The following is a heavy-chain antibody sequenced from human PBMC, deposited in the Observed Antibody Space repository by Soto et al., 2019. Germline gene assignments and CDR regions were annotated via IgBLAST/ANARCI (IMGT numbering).Heavy chain of an antibody. CDR2: FIPIFPTP. Sequence: QVQLVQSGAELKKPGSSVKVSCKASGGSVTAYTINWVRQAPGQGLEWIGAFIPIFPTPNYAQKFQGRVTIAADGPTNTSCMELLSLTSDDEAVYYGGTGAVVPAYPNWVDTWGQGTVVTVSS. CDR3: GTGAVVPAYPNWVDT. V-gene: IGHV1-69*12. D-gene: IGHD2-15*01. J-gene: IGHJ5*02. CDR1: GGSVTAYT.